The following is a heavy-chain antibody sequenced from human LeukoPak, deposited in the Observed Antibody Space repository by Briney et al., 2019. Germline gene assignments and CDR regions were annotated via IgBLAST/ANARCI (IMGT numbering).Heavy chain of an antibody. J-gene: IGHJ4*02. CDR2: ISGSGGIT. V-gene: IGHV3-23*01. CDR1: GFTFSSYA. D-gene: IGHD5-18*01. CDR3: ARHLSGVTGYSYGRGIDY. Sequence: GGSLRLSCAASGFTFSSYAMSWVRQAPGKGLEWVSAISGSGGITSYADSVKGRFTISRDNSKNTLYLQMNSLRAEDTAVYYCARHLSGVTGYSYGRGIDYWGQGTLVTVSS.